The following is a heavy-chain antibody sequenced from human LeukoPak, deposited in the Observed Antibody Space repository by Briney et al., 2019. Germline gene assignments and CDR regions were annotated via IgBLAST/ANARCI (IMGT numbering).Heavy chain of an antibody. D-gene: IGHD3-10*01. CDR1: GYTFTSYD. CDR3: GRGGTMVRGVIIRYWFDP. Sequence: ASVKVSCKASGYTFTSYDINWVRQATGQGLEWMGWMNPNSGNTGYAQKFQGRVTMTRNTSISTAYMELSSLRSEGTAVYYCGRGGTMVRGVIIRYWFDPWGQGTLVTVSS. V-gene: IGHV1-8*01. CDR2: MNPNSGNT. J-gene: IGHJ5*02.